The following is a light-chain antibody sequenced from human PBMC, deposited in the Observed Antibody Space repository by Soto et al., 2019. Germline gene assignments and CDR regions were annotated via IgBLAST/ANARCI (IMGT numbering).Light chain of an antibody. CDR2: DAS. Sequence: ENVVTLSPATLSLSKGERATLSCSASHSISFYLTWYQHKPGQAPRLLIYDASNRATGIPARFSGSGYGTDFTLTISSLEPEDFAVYYCQQRSNWPTFGQGTRLEIK. CDR3: QQRSNWPT. V-gene: IGKV3-11*01. CDR1: HSISFY. J-gene: IGKJ5*01.